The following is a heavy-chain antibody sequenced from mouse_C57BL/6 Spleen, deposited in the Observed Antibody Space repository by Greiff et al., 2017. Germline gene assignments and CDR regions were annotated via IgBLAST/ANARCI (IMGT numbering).Heavy chain of an antibody. CDR2: IYPGDGDT. D-gene: IGHD1-2*01. J-gene: IGHJ4*01. Sequence: VKLMESGPELVKPGASVKISCKASGYAFSSSWMNWVKQRPGKGLEWIGRIYPGDGDTNYNGKFKGKATLTADKSSSTAYMQLSSLTSEDSAVYVCANTAGPYYYAMDYWGQGTSVTVSS. V-gene: IGHV1-82*01. CDR3: ANTAGPYYYAMDY. CDR1: GYAFSSSW.